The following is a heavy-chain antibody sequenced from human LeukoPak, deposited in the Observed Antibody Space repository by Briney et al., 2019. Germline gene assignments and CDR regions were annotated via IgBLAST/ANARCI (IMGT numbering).Heavy chain of an antibody. CDR1: GFTFTSYA. CDR2: ISGSGSNT. V-gene: IGHV3-23*01. J-gene: IGHJ4*02. CDR3: ARGEGGILATPEDY. Sequence: GGSLRLSCAASGFTFTSYAMSWVRQAPGKGLEWVSVISGSGSNTYYADSVKGRFTISRDNSKNTLYLQMNSLRVEDTAVYYCARGEGGILATPEDYWGQGTLVTVSS. D-gene: IGHD1-14*01.